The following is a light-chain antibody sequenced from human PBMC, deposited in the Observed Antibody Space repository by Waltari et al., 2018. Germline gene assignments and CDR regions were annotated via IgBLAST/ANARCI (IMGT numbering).Light chain of an antibody. CDR2: LGY. V-gene: IGKV2-28*01. J-gene: IGKJ5*01. CDR1: QSLLHSNGYNY. CDR3: MQALQTPPT. Sequence: DIVMTQSPLSLPVTPGEPASISCRSSQSLLHSNGYNYLDWYLQKPGQSPQLLIYLGYNRASGVPDRFSGSGSGTGFTLKIGRVEAEDVGVYYCMQALQTPPTFGQGTRLEIK.